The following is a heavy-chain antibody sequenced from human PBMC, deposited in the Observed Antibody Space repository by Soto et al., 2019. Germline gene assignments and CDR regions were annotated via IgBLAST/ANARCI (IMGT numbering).Heavy chain of an antibody. Sequence: ASVKVSCKASGYTFTKFHIHWVRQAPGQGLEWMGMIDPSGGVTRDAQRVQGRITMTSDTSTSSVYMELSGLTSEDTAVYYCAKDYRKYYGSGNYYFDAFDIWGQGTMVTVSS. CDR3: AKDYRKYYGSGNYYFDAFDI. D-gene: IGHD3-10*01. CDR2: IDPSGGVT. V-gene: IGHV1-46*01. J-gene: IGHJ3*02. CDR1: GYTFTKFH.